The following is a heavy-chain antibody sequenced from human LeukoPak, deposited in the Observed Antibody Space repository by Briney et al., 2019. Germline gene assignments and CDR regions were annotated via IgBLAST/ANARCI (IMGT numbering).Heavy chain of an antibody. J-gene: IGHJ4*02. CDR2: IKSETAGGTI. CDR3: TIEYAPTILRFGH. CDR1: GFTFSDYA. D-gene: IGHD5/OR15-5a*01. V-gene: IGHV3-15*01. Sequence: NPGGSLRLSCVASGFTFSDYAMTWVRQVPGKGLEWVGRIKSETAGGTIDYAAPVEGRFSISRDDSKTTLYLQMNSLKTEDTALYYCTIEYAPTILRFGHWGQGTLVTVSS.